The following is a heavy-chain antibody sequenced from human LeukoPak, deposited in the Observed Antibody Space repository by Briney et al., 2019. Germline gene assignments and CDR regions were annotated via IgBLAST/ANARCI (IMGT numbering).Heavy chain of an antibody. Sequence: GESLKISCNSSGYRFTTYWIAWVRQMPGKGLEWMGIIFPGDSDTRYSPSFQGQVTISADTSISVAYLQWSSLKASDTAISYCARHRGHQEAMDVWGQGTTVTVSS. CDR2: IFPGDSDT. J-gene: IGHJ6*02. CDR1: GYRFTTYW. CDR3: ARHRGHQEAMDV. V-gene: IGHV5-51*01. D-gene: IGHD2-2*01.